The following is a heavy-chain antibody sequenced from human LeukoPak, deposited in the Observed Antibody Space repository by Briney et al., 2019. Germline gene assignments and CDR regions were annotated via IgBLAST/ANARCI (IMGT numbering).Heavy chain of an antibody. CDR2: IRDSGGTT. J-gene: IGHJ4*02. V-gene: IGHV3-23*01. D-gene: IGHD3-10*01. CDR1: GFTFNSYA. Sequence: GGSLRLSCAASGFTFNSYAMSWVRQAPGKGLEWVSLIRDSGGTTYYADSVEGRFTISRDNSKNTLYLQMNSLRAEDTAVYYCVEGAYGSGSYSFDYWGQGTLVTVSS. CDR3: VEGAYGSGSYSFDY.